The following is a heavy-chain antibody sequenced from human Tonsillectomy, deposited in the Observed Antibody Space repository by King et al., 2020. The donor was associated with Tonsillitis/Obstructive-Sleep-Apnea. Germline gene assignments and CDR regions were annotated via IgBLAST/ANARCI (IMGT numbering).Heavy chain of an antibody. J-gene: IGHJ4*02. V-gene: IGHV3-13*05. CDR2: IGTAGDP. D-gene: IGHD3-9*01. Sequence: VQLVESGGGLVQPGGSLRLSCAASGFTFSSYDMHWARQVTGKGLEWVSAIGTAGDPYYPGSVKGRFTISRENVKNSLYLQMNNLRAGDTAVYYCARGYFDGFDYWGQGTLVTVSS. CDR1: GFTFSSYD. CDR3: ARGYFDGFDY.